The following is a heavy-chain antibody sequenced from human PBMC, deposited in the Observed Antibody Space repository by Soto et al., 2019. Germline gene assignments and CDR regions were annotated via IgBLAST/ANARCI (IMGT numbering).Heavy chain of an antibody. D-gene: IGHD1-20*01. CDR1: GYSFTSYW. V-gene: IGHV5-10-1*01. Sequence: GESLKISCKGSGYSFTSYWISWVRQMPGKGLEWMGRIDPSDSYTNYSPSFQGHVTISADKSISTAYLQWSSLKASDTAMYYCARYKPGGHDYYYGMDVWGQGTTVTVSS. CDR3: ARYKPGGHDYYYGMDV. J-gene: IGHJ6*02. CDR2: IDPSDSYT.